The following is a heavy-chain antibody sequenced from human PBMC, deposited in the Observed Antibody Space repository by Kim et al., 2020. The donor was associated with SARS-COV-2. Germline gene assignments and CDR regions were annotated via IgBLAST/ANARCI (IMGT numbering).Heavy chain of an antibody. CDR2: INHSGST. V-gene: IGHV4-34*01. CDR3: ARDRSPYYYDSSGYLSGYDY. J-gene: IGHJ4*02. CDR1: GGSFSGYY. Sequence: SETLSLTCAVYGGSFSGYYWSWIRQPPGKGLEWIGEINHSGSTNYNPSLKSRVTISVDTSKNQFSLKLSSVTAADTAVYYCARDRSPYYYDSSGYLSGYDYWGQGTLVTVSS. D-gene: IGHD3-22*01.